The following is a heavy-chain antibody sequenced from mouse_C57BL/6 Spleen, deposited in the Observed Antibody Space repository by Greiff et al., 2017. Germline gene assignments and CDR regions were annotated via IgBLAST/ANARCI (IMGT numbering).Heavy chain of an antibody. CDR3: ARWGWDDSGY. J-gene: IGHJ2*01. D-gene: IGHD4-1*01. CDR1: GYAFRCPW. CDR2: IYPGDGDT. Sequence: QVLVKQSGPELVKPGASVKISCKASGYAFRCPWMTWVKQRPGKGLEWIGRIYPGDGDTNYNGKCKGKATLTADKSSSTTYMQLSSLTSEECAVYFCARWGWDDSGYRGQGTTLTVSS. V-gene: IGHV1-82*01.